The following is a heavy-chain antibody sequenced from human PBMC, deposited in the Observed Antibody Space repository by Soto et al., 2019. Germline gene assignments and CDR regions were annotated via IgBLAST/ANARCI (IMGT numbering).Heavy chain of an antibody. CDR3: AREPLGVKLWSPAHNWFDP. CDR2: IWYDGSNK. D-gene: IGHD3-3*01. CDR1: GFTFSSYG. J-gene: IGHJ5*02. Sequence: GGSLRLSCAASGFTFSSYGMHWVRQAPGKGLEWVAVIWYDGSNKYYADSVKGRFTISRDNSKNTLCLQMNSLRAEDTAVYYCAREPLGVKLWSPAHNWFDPWGQGTLVTVSS. V-gene: IGHV3-33*01.